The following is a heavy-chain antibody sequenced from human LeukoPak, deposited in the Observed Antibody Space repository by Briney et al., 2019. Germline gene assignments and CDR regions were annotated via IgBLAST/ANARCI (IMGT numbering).Heavy chain of an antibody. CDR3: ARGPSTGSGWYTRFDY. J-gene: IGHJ4*02. V-gene: IGHV1-69*13. D-gene: IGHD6-19*01. CDR2: IIPIFGTA. CDR1: GGTFSSYA. Sequence: ASVKVSCKASGGTFSSYAISWVRQAPGQGLEWMGGIIPIFGTANYAQKFQGRVTITADESTSTAYMELSSLRSEDTAVYYCARGPSTGSGWYTRFDYWGQGTLVTVSS.